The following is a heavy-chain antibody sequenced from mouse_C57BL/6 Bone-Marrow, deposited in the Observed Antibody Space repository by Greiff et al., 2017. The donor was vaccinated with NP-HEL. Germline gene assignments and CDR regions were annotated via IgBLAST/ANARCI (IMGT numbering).Heavy chain of an antibody. Sequence: VQLQQPGTELVKPGASVKLSCKASGYTFTSYWMHWVKQRPGQGLEWIGNINPSNGGTNYNEKFKSKATLTVDKSSSTAYMQLSSLTSEDSAVYYCARWRYLLFYWYFDVWGTGTTVTVSS. J-gene: IGHJ1*03. CDR2: INPSNGGT. CDR1: GYTFTSYW. D-gene: IGHD1-1*02. CDR3: ARWRYLLFYWYFDV. V-gene: IGHV1-53*01.